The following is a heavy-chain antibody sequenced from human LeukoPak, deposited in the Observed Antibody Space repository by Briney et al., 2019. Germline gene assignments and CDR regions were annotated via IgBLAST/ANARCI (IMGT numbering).Heavy chain of an antibody. CDR3: ARGFLGDAFDI. CDR1: GFTFSRYD. Sequence: QPGGSLRLSCAASGFTFSRYDMHWVRQATGKGLEWVSAIGTVGDPYYPGSVKGRFTISRENAKNSLYLQMNSPRAGDTAVYYCARGFLGDAFDIWGQGTMVTVSS. V-gene: IGHV3-13*05. J-gene: IGHJ3*02. D-gene: IGHD3-3*01. CDR2: IGTVGDP.